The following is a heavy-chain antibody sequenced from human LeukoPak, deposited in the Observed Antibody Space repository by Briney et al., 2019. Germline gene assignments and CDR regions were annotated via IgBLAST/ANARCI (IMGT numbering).Heavy chain of an antibody. J-gene: IGHJ4*02. CDR3: ARKVRSSGYRY. Sequence: SETLSLTCTVSGGSISSSSYYWGWIRQPPGKGLEWIGSIYYSGSTYYNPSLKSRVTISVDTSKNQFSLKLSSVTAADTAVYYCARKVRSSGYRYWGQGTLVTVSS. CDR2: IYYSGST. CDR1: GGSISSSSYY. V-gene: IGHV4-39*07. D-gene: IGHD3-22*01.